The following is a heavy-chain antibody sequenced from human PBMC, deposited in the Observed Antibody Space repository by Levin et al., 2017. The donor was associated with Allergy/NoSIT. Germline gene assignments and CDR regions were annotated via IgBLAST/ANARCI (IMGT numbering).Heavy chain of an antibody. D-gene: IGHD6-13*01. CDR1: GFTFSSYG. Sequence: SCAGSGFTFSSYGMHWVRQAPGKGLEWVAVIWYDGSNKYYADSVKGRFTISRDNSKNTLYLQMNSLRAEDTAVYYCARDAAGGTFQGAPVDYWGQGTLVTVSS. CDR2: IWYDGSNK. CDR3: ARDAAGGTFQGAPVDY. J-gene: IGHJ4*02. V-gene: IGHV3-33*01.